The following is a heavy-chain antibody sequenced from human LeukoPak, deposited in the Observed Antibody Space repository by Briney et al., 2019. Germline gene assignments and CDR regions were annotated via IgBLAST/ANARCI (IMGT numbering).Heavy chain of an antibody. CDR1: GFTFSTYN. CDR2: ISSSSGTI. D-gene: IGHD6-13*01. J-gene: IGHJ4*02. CDR3: ARRLTASGKHYFDY. Sequence: GGSPRLSCAASGFTFSTYNMNWVRQAPGKGLEWVSYISSSSGTIYYADSVQGRFTISRDNAKNSLYLQMNSLRAEDTAVYYCARRLTASGKHYFDYWGQGTLVTVSS. V-gene: IGHV3-48*01.